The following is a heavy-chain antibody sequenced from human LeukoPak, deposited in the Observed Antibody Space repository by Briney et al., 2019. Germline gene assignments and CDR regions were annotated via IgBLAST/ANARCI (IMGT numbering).Heavy chain of an antibody. V-gene: IGHV3-53*01. D-gene: IGHD5-12*01. J-gene: IGHJ4*02. CDR2: IYSGGST. CDR3: ARDRWGYSYGGD. Sequence: GGSLRVSCAASGCTFSDYYMSWVRQAPGKGLEWVSVIYSGGSTYYADSVKGRFTISRDNSKNTLYLQMNSLRAEDTAVYYCARDRWGYSYGGDWGQGTLVTVSS. CDR1: GCTFSDYY.